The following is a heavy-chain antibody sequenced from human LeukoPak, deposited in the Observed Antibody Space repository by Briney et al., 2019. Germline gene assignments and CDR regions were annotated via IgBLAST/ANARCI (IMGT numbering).Heavy chain of an antibody. CDR2: ISISGSST. J-gene: IGHJ4*02. CDR1: GFTFGSYA. Sequence: SGGSLRLSCAASGFTFGSYAMTWVRQAPGKGLEWVSAISISGSSTNYADSVKGRFTISRDNSKNTLYLQMDSLRAEDTAIYYCAKDHSGEYYFDYWGQGTLVTVSS. V-gene: IGHV3-23*01. D-gene: IGHD3-10*01. CDR3: AKDHSGEYYFDY.